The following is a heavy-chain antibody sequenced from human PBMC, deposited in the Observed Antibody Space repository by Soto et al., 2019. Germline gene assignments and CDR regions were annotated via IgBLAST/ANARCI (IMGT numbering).Heavy chain of an antibody. CDR3: ARGGDDTAMASHDAFDI. J-gene: IGHJ3*02. Sequence: GASVKVSCKASGYTFTSYYMHWVRQAPGQGLEWMGIINPSGGSTSYAQKFQGRVTMTRDTSTSTVYMELSSLRSEDTAVYYCARGGDDTAMASHDAFDIWGQGTMVTVSS. D-gene: IGHD5-18*01. V-gene: IGHV1-46*01. CDR1: GYTFTSYY. CDR2: INPSGGST.